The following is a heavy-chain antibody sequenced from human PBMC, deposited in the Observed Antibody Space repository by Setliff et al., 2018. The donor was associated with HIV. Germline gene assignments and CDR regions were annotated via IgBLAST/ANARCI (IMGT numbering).Heavy chain of an antibody. CDR2: INTNTRNP. Sequence: ASVKVSCKASEYVFTTYAMNWVRQAPGQGLEWMGWINTNTRNPTYAQGFTGRFVFSLDTSVSTAYLQISSLKAEDTAVYYCATPRTPQLYCSGGSCFDAFDPWGQGTMVTVSS. CDR1: EYVFTTYA. V-gene: IGHV7-4-1*02. J-gene: IGHJ3*01. CDR3: ATPRTPQLYCSGGSCFDAFDP. D-gene: IGHD2-15*01.